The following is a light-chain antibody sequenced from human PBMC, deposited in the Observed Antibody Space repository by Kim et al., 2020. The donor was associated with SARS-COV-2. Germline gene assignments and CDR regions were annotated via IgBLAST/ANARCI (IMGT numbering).Light chain of an antibody. Sequence: LSAAERDRVTRTGRASQRVAGCMDKYKQTPGKAPKLLCNDEASFQSGVPSRVGGRGSGTQFTLTISNLQPDEFAMYYSQHRQTFGQGTKVEIK. J-gene: IGKJ1*01. CDR3: QHRQT. CDR1: QRVAGC. V-gene: IGKV1-5*01. CDR2: DEA.